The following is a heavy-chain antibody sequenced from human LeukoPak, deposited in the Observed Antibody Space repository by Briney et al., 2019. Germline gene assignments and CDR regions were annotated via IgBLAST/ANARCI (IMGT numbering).Heavy chain of an antibody. D-gene: IGHD5-18*01. CDR1: GFTFSGCG. CDR3: AKDPYSYGSYFDY. J-gene: IGHJ4*02. V-gene: IGHV3-30*02. CDR2: ILYDGRDK. Sequence: GGSLRLSCAAYGFTFSGCGMHWVSPAAGKGLEWVAFILYDGRDKYYADSVKGRFTISRDTSKHTLYLQMNSLRAEDTAMYYCAKDPYSYGSYFDYWGPGAPVTVSS.